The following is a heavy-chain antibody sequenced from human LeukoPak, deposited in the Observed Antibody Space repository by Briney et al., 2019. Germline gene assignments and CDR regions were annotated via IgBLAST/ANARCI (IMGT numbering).Heavy chain of an antibody. CDR2: INPNSGGT. Sequence: ASVKVSCKASGYTFTGYYMHWVRQAPGQGLEWMGWINPNSGGTNYAQKFQGRVIMTRDTSISTAYMELSRLRSDDTAVYYCARFYDILTGYYFFDYWGQGTLVTVSS. V-gene: IGHV1-2*02. D-gene: IGHD3-9*01. J-gene: IGHJ4*02. CDR1: GYTFTGYY. CDR3: ARFYDILTGYYFFDY.